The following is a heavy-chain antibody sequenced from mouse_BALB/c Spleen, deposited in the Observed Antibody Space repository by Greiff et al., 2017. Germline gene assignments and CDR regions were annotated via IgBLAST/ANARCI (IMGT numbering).Heavy chain of an antibody. J-gene: IGHJ4*01. CDR2: ISTYYGDA. CDR3: ARGWAGAMDY. V-gene: IGHV1S137*01. CDR1: GYTFTDYA. D-gene: IGHD2-3*01. Sequence: VQLQQSGAELVRPGVSVKISCKGSGYTFTDYAMHWVKQSHAKSLEWIGVISTYYGDASYNQKFKGKATMTVDKSSSTAYMELARLTSEDSAIYYCARGWAGAMDYWGQGTSVTVSS.